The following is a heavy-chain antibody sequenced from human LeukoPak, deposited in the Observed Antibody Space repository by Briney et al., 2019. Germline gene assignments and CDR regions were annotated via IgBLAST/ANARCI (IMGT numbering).Heavy chain of an antibody. CDR2: FDPEDGET. CDR3: ATYSGSYYEGYFDY. CDR1: GYTLTELS. J-gene: IGHJ4*02. V-gene: IGHV1-24*01. Sequence: VASVKVSCKVSGYTLTELSMHWVRQAPGKGLEWMGGFDPEDGETIYAQKFQGRVTMTEDTSTDTAYMELSSLRSEDTAVYYCATYSGSYYEGYFDYWGQGTLVTVSS. D-gene: IGHD1-26*01.